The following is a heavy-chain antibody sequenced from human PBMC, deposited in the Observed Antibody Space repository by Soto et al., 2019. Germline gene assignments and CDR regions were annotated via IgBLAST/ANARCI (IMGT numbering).Heavy chain of an antibody. CDR1: GGSISSSSYY. D-gene: IGHD5-12*01. V-gene: IGHV4-39*01. CDR3: ARQWRGYDSMCLDY. Sequence: PSGSLSLTCTVSGGSISSSSYYWGWIRQPPGKGLEWIGSIYYSGSTYYNPSLKSRVTITVDTSKNQFSLKLSSVTAADTAVYYCARQWRGYDSMCLDYWGQGTLVTVSS. CDR2: IYYSGST. J-gene: IGHJ4*02.